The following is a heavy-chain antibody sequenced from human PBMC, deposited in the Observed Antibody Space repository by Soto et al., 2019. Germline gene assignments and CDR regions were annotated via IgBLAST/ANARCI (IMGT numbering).Heavy chain of an antibody. CDR2: ISAYNGNT. CDR1: GYTFTSYG. Sequence: GASVKVSCKASGYTFTSYGISWVRQAPGQGLEWMGWISAYNGNTNYAQKFQERVTITRDMSTSTAYMELSSLRSEDTAVYYCAAGLLLWFGDYYYMDVWGKGTTVTVSS. J-gene: IGHJ6*03. V-gene: IGHV1-18*01. CDR3: AAGLLLWFGDYYYMDV. D-gene: IGHD3-10*01.